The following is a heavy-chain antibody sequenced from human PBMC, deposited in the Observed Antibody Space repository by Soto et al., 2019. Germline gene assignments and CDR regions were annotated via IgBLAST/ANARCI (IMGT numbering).Heavy chain of an antibody. CDR1: GCTFSNYA. Sequence: PGGSLRLSCAASGCTFSNYAMHWVRQAPGKGLEYVSAINSHGDSTYYANSVKGRFTISRDNSKNTLYLQMGSLRTEDMAVYYCARRDGYNFDYWGQGTLVTVSS. J-gene: IGHJ4*02. CDR3: ARRDGYNFDY. D-gene: IGHD5-12*01. CDR2: INSHGDST. V-gene: IGHV3-64*01.